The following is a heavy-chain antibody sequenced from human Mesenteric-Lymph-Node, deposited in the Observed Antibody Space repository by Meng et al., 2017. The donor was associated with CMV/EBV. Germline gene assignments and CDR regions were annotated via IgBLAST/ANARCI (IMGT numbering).Heavy chain of an antibody. J-gene: IGHJ4*02. V-gene: IGHV3-66*01. CDR2: IYRGDNT. CDR3: TGDSVSNPNLDY. Sequence: EWHLVGSGGGLGQPGGSLRLSCAASGFNVRDKYMSWVRQAPGKGLEWVCIIYRGDNTYYIDSVKDRFTVSRDNSKNTMYLQMNSLRVEDTAVYYCTGDSVSNPNLDYWGQGTLVTVSS. D-gene: IGHD3-10*01. CDR1: GFNVRDKY.